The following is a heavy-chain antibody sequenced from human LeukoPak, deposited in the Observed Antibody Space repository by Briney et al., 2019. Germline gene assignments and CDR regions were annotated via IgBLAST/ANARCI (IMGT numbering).Heavy chain of an antibody. D-gene: IGHD3-22*01. V-gene: IGHV1-24*01. J-gene: IGHJ4*02. Sequence: GASVKVSCKVSGYTLTELSMHWVRQAPGKGLEWMGGFDPEDGETIYAQKFQGRVTTTEDTSTDTAYMELSSLRSEDTAVYYCATAAAKWLPLYFDYWGQGTLVTVSS. CDR1: GYTLTELS. CDR2: FDPEDGET. CDR3: ATAAAKWLPLYFDY.